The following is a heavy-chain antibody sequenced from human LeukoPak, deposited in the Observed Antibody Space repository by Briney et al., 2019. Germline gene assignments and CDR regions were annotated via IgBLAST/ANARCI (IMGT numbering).Heavy chain of an antibody. J-gene: IGHJ4*02. CDR1: GLNVSNSY. V-gene: IGHV3-53*01. CDR3: ARGGYSSSWYHFDY. D-gene: IGHD6-13*01. CDR2: IYSGGTT. Sequence: GGSLRLSCAASGLNVSNSYLTWVRQAPGKGLEWVSVIYSGGTTYYADSVKGRFTISRDNSKNTLFLQMNSLRAEDTAVYYCARGGYSSSWYHFDYWGQGTLVTVSS.